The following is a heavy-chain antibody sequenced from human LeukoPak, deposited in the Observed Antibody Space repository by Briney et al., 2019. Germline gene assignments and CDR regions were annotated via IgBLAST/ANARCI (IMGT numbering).Heavy chain of an antibody. CDR3: AKDRPTGGVVGATSDAFDI. V-gene: IGHV3-30*02. Sequence: GGSLRLSCAASGFTFSSYGVHWVRQAPGRGLEWVAFIRYDGTNKYYADSVKGRFTISRDNSKNTLYLQMNSLRAEDTAVYYCAKDRPTGGVVGATSDAFDIWGQGTMVTVSS. CDR2: IRYDGTNK. J-gene: IGHJ3*02. CDR1: GFTFSSYG. D-gene: IGHD2-15*01.